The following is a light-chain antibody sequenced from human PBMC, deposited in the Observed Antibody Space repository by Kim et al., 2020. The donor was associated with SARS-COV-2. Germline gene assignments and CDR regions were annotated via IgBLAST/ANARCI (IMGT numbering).Light chain of an antibody. CDR1: QGISSS. J-gene: IGKJ4*01. CDR3: QQASTYPLT. V-gene: IGKV1-9*01. Sequence: ASVGDRVAITGRASQGISSSLAWYQQRPGEAPKLLVYAASTLQGGVSSRFSGSGSGTDFTLTISSLQPEDFATYYCQQASTYPLTFGGGTKVDIK. CDR2: AAS.